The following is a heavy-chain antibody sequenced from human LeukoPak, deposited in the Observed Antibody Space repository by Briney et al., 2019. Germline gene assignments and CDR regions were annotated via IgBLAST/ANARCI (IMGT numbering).Heavy chain of an antibody. CDR2: IKQDGSEK. J-gene: IGHJ4*02. D-gene: IGHD5-18*01. CDR1: GFTFSSYS. CDR3: ARSTTPMVPFDY. V-gene: IGHV3-7*01. Sequence: GGSLRLSCAASGFTFSSYSMNWVRQAPGKGLEWVANIKQDGSEKYYVDSVKGRFTISRDNAKNSLYLQMNSLRAEDTAVYYCARSTTPMVPFDYWGQGTLVSVSS.